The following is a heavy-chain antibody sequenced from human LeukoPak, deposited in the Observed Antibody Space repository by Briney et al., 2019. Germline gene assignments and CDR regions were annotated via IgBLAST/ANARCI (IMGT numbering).Heavy chain of an antibody. D-gene: IGHD3-16*02. Sequence: GGSLRLSCAVSGFKFNDYWMNWIRQAPGKGLEWVANIKQEGNDKHYVDSVKGRFTISRDNAENSVYLQMDSLRVEDTAVYYCARGGSDYVWGSHRHYFGSWGQGVLVTVSS. CDR1: GFKFNDYW. V-gene: IGHV3-7*01. CDR3: ARGGSDYVWGSHRHYFGS. CDR2: IKQEGNDK. J-gene: IGHJ4*02.